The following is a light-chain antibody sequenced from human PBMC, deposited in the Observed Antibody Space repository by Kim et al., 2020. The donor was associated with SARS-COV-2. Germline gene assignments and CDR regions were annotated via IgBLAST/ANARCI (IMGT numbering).Light chain of an antibody. CDR3: QQYGSMLMYT. CDR2: EAS. Sequence: DIQMTQSPSTLSASVGDRVTITCRASQTINSYLAWYQQKPGKAPNLLIYEASSLETGGPSRFSGSGSGTEFTLTISSLQPDDFATYYFQQYGSMLMYTFGQGTKLEIK. J-gene: IGKJ2*01. CDR1: QTINSY. V-gene: IGKV1-5*03.